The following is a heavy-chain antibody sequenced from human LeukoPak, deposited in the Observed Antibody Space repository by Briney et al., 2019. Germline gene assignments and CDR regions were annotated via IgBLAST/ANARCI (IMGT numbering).Heavy chain of an antibody. V-gene: IGHV3-30-3*01. Sequence: GGSLRLSCAASGFTFSSYTIHWVRQAPGKGLEWVAVMSYDVINEYYADSVRGRFTISRDNSKNTLYLQMNSLRAEDTAVYYCARVLNRPPYYYYGMDVWGQGTTVTVSS. CDR2: MSYDVINE. CDR1: GFTFSSYT. CDR3: ARVLNRPPYYYYGMDV. J-gene: IGHJ6*02.